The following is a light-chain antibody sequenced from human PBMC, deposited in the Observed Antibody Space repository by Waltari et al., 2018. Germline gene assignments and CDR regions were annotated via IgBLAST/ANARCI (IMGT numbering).Light chain of an antibody. CDR2: DVS. J-gene: IGLJ3*02. CDR1: SSDVGGYNY. Sequence: QSALTQPRSVSGSPGQSVTIPCTGTSSDVGGYNYVSWYQQHPGKAPKLMIYDVSKRPSGVPDRFSGSKSGNTASLTISGLQAEDEADYYCCSYAGSYTSWVFGGGTKLTVL. V-gene: IGLV2-11*01. CDR3: CSYAGSYTSWV.